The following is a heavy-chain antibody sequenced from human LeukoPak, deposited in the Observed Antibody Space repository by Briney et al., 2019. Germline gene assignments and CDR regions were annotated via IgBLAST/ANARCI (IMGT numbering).Heavy chain of an antibody. CDR3: ARQIGGYDILTGYYVSGAFDI. CDR2: IYTSGST. Sequence: SETLSLTCTVSGGSISSYYWSWIRQPAGKGLEWIGRIYTSGSTNYNPSLKSRVTMSVDTSKNQFSLKLSSVTAADTAVYYCARQIGGYDILTGYYVSGAFDIWGQGTMVTVSS. D-gene: IGHD3-9*01. J-gene: IGHJ3*02. V-gene: IGHV4-4*07. CDR1: GGSISSYY.